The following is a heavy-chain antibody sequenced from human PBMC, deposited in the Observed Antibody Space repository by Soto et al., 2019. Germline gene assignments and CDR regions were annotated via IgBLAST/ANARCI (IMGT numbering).Heavy chain of an antibody. Sequence: ASVKVSCKASGYTFTGYYMHWVRQAPGQGLEWMGWINPNSGGTNYAQKFQGWVTMTRDTSISTAYMELSRLRPDDTAVYYCARDPAQWGYYDYWGQGTLVTVSS. CDR2: INPNSGGT. D-gene: IGHD6-19*01. CDR3: ARDPAQWGYYDY. CDR1: GYTFTGYY. V-gene: IGHV1-2*04. J-gene: IGHJ4*02.